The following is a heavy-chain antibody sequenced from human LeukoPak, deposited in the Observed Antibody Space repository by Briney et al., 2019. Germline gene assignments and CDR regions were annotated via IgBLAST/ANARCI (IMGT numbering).Heavy chain of an antibody. CDR3: ARDFNYGYGNWFDP. D-gene: IGHD5-12*01. J-gene: IGHJ5*02. CDR1: GYTFTSYG. Sequence: ASVKVSCKASGYTFTSYGISWVRQAPGQGLEWMGWINTNTGNPTYAQGFTGRFVFSLDTSVSTAYLQISSLKAEDTAVYYCARDFNYGYGNWFDPWGQGTLVTVSS. CDR2: INTNTGNP. V-gene: IGHV7-4-1*02.